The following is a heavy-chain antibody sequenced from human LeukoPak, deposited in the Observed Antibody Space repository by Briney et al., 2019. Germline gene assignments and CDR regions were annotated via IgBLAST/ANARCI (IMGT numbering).Heavy chain of an antibody. J-gene: IGHJ6*02. D-gene: IGHD6-13*01. CDR2: IYYSWSP. CDR1: VGPISCYY. V-gene: IGHV4-59*07. CDR3: ARMEGSSSNWGYYYYCMDV. Sequence: SDTLSLTCSVCVGPISCYYWICIRQPPGKALEGIGYIYYSWSPKFNPSLKSRVTISVDTSKNQFSLKLSSVTAADTAVYYCARMEGSSSNWGYYYYCMDVWGQGTTVTVSS.